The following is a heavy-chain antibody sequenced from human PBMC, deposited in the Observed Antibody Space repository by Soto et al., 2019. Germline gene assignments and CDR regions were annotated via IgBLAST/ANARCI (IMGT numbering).Heavy chain of an antibody. Sequence: QPGGSLRLSCVGSGFSFNDYVVHWVRQAAGKGLEWVASLTYDGVTEYYADSVKGRFTMSRDNSKRTLYLHMDSLRPEDTGVYYCARVRLSSAVNDALDVWGQGTTVTVSS. CDR1: GFSFNDYV. J-gene: IGHJ3*01. D-gene: IGHD6-25*01. CDR3: ARVRLSSAVNDALDV. CDR2: LTYDGVTE. V-gene: IGHV3-30*02.